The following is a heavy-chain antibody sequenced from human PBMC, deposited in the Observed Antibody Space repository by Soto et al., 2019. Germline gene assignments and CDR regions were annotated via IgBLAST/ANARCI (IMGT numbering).Heavy chain of an antibody. CDR1: GFTFSSYG. CDR2: IWYDGSNK. CDR3: ARDSTGRGAFDI. D-gene: IGHD2-2*01. V-gene: IGHV3-33*01. Sequence: QVQLVESGGGVVQPGRSLRLSCAASGFTFSSYGMHWVRQAPGKGLEWVAVIWYDGSNKYYADSVKGRFTISRNNSKNTLYLQMNSLRAEDTAVYYCARDSTGRGAFDIWGQGTMVTDSS. J-gene: IGHJ3*02.